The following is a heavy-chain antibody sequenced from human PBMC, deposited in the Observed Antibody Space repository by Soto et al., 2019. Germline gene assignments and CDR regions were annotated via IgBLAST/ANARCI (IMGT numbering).Heavy chain of an antibody. D-gene: IGHD5-18*01. Sequence: QLHLQESGPGLVKPSETLSLTCSVSGGSVTSSTYSWGWIRQPPGKGLAWIGNIYYSGRTYFNPSLKSRVPISVDTSKTQFSLRLSSVTATDTAVYYWARMSAINKGRCFDPWGQGNLVTVSS. CDR1: GGSVTSSTYS. J-gene: IGHJ5*02. CDR2: IYYSGRT. CDR3: ARMSAINKGRCFDP. V-gene: IGHV4-39*01.